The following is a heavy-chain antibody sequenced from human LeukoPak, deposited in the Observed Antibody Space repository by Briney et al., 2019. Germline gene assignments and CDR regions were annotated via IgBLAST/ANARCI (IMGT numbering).Heavy chain of an antibody. CDR3: AKDGIVDTAMVNWFDP. J-gene: IGHJ5*02. CDR2: IKQDGSEK. D-gene: IGHD5-18*01. CDR1: GFTFSSYW. Sequence: GGSLRLSCAASGFTFSSYWMSWVRQAPGKGLEWVANIKQDGSEKYYVDSVKGRFTISRDNAKNSLYLQMNSLRAEDTAVYYCAKDGIVDTAMVNWFDPWGQGTLVTVSS. V-gene: IGHV3-7*03.